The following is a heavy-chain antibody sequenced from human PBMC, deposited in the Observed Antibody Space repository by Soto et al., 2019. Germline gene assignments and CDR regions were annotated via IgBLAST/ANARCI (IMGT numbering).Heavy chain of an antibody. V-gene: IGHV4-31*03. J-gene: IGHJ5*02. CDR2: IYYSGST. Sequence: SETLSLTCTVSGGSISSGGYYWSWIRQHPGKDLEWIGYIYYSGSTYYNPSLKSRVTISVDTSKNQFSLKLSSVTAADTAVYYCARDRSTYGGGGTGEVKENWFDPWGQGALVTAPQ. CDR1: GGSISSGGYY. CDR3: ARDRSTYGGGGTGEVKENWFDP. D-gene: IGHD2-8*01.